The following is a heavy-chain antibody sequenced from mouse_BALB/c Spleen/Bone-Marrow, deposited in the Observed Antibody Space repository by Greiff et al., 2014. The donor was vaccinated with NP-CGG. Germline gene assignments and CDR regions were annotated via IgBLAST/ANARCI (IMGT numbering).Heavy chain of an antibody. CDR2: INPSNGGT. J-gene: IGHJ4*01. CDR3: TLWCYAMDY. D-gene: IGHD1-1*02. CDR1: GYTFASYY. Sequence: VQLQQSGAELVKPGASVKLSCKAPGYTFASYYMYWVKQRPGQGLEWIGEINPSNGGTNFNEKFKSKATLTVDKSSSTAYMQLSSLTSEDSAVYYCTLWCYAMDYWGQGTSVTVSS. V-gene: IGHV1S81*02.